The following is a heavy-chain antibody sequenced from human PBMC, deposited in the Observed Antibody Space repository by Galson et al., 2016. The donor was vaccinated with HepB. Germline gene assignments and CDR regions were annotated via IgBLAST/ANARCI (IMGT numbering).Heavy chain of an antibody. D-gene: IGHD2-21*02. J-gene: IGHJ4*02. CDR1: GYTFTSYG. V-gene: IGHV1-18*01. CDR2: ISAYYGHT. CDR3: ARDYGDDAYHFDY. Sequence: SVKVSCKASGYTFTSYGITWVRQAPGQGLEWMGWISAYYGHTKYAQKLQGRVTMTTDTATSTAYMDLRSLRSDDTAVYYCARDYGDDAYHFDYWGQGTLVTVSS.